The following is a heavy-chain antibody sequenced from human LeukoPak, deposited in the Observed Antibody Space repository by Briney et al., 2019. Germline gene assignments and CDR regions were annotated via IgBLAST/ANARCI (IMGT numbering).Heavy chain of an antibody. CDR2: IYYSGST. CDR1: GGSISSYS. CDR3: AREVRYDFWSGSKNWFDP. Sequence: SETLSLTCTVSGGSISSYSWSWIRQPPGKGLEWFGFIYYSGSTNYNPSLKSRVTISVDTSKNQFALKLSSVTAADTSVYNCAREVRYDFWSGSKNWFDPWDQGTLVTVSS. D-gene: IGHD3-3*01. V-gene: IGHV4-59*01. J-gene: IGHJ5*02.